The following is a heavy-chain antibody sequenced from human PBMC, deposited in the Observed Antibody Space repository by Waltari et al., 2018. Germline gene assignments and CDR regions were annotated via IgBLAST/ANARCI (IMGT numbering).Heavy chain of an antibody. CDR1: GFTFSSYW. J-gene: IGHJ6*02. V-gene: IGHV3-7*03. D-gene: IGHD2-2*01. CDR3: ARDSHGCYGCGMDV. CDR2: LNQDGSAT. Sequence: EVELVESGGGLVQPGGSLRLSCVASGFTFSSYWMSWVRQAPGKVLEWVDNLNQDGSATYSVDSVKGRFTISRDNAKNLLYLQMNSLRAEDTAVYYCARDSHGCYGCGMDVWGQGTTVTV.